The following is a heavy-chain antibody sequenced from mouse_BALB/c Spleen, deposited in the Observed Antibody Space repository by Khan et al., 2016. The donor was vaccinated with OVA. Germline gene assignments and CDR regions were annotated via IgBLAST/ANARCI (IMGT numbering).Heavy chain of an antibody. Sequence: EVQLQESGPSLVQPSQTLSLTCSVTGDSITSGYWSWIRKFPGNKLEYMGYMIYSGYTYYNPSLKSRISITRHTSKNKYYLQLNSVTTEDTATYYCARSTYRYAFAYWGQGTLVTVSA. CDR2: MIYSGYT. D-gene: IGHD2-14*01. CDR1: GDSITSGY. CDR3: ARSTYRYAFAY. V-gene: IGHV3-8*02. J-gene: IGHJ3*01.